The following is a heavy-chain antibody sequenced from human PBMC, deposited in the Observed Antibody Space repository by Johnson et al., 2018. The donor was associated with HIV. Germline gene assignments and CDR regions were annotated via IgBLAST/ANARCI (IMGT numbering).Heavy chain of an antibody. CDR1: GFTFDDFA. Sequence: VQLVESGGGLVQPGRSLRLSCAASGFTFDDFAMHWVRQAPGKGLEWVSGISWNSNSIGYADSVKGRFPISRDNAKNSLYLQMNSLRAEDTAVYYCATEGGTGAFDIWGQGTMVTVSS. CDR3: ATEGGTGAFDI. V-gene: IGHV3-9*01. D-gene: IGHD2-15*01. CDR2: ISWNSNSI. J-gene: IGHJ3*02.